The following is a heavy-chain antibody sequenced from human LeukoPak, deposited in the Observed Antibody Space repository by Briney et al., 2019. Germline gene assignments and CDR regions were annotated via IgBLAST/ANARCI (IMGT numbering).Heavy chain of an antibody. Sequence: SETLSLTCTVSGGSISSYYWSWIRQPAGKGLEWIGRIYTSGSTNYNPSLKSRVTMSVDTSKKYFSLNLTSVTAADTAVYYCARVYGDYLFDYWGQGTLVTVSS. CDR3: ARVYGDYLFDY. V-gene: IGHV4-4*07. CDR1: GGSISSYY. J-gene: IGHJ4*02. CDR2: IYTSGST. D-gene: IGHD4-17*01.